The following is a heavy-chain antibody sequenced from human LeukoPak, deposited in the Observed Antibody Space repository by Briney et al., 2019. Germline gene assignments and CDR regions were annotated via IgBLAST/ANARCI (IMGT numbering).Heavy chain of an antibody. Sequence: TSETLSLTSAVYGGSFSGYYWSWIRQPPGKGLEWIGEINHSGSTNYNPSLKSRVTIPVDTSKNQFSLKLSSVTAADTAVYYCARGAGRYYYYYMDVWGKGTTVTVSS. CDR1: GGSFSGYY. CDR3: ARGAGRYYYYYMDV. D-gene: IGHD6-13*01. J-gene: IGHJ6*03. CDR2: INHSGST. V-gene: IGHV4-34*01.